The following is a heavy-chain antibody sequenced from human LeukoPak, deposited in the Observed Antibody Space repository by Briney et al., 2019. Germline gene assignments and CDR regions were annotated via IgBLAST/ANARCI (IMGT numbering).Heavy chain of an antibody. D-gene: IGHD2-15*01. CDR2: ISSSGGGT. V-gene: IGHV3-23*01. CDR3: AKGYCSGGSCYAGLFDY. J-gene: IGHJ4*02. Sequence: PGGSLRLSCAASGFIFSSYAMSWVRQAPGKGLEWVSAISSSGGGTYYADSVKGRFTISRDNSKNTLYLQMNSLRAEDTAVYYCAKGYCSGGSCYAGLFDYWGQGTLVTVSS. CDR1: GFIFSSYA.